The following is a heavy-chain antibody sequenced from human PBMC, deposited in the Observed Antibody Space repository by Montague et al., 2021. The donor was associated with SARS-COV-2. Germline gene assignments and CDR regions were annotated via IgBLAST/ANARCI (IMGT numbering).Heavy chain of an antibody. D-gene: IGHD3-3*01. CDR3: ARGETERSTTFGVVFFPLLDS. CDR1: GGSLSGHS. J-gene: IGHJ4*02. Sequence: SETLSLTCAVYGGSLSGHSWSWVRQAPAKGLEWIGDIGHTGSFKYNPSLKSRVTMSIDAAKNQFSLRMTSVTAADTSIYYCARGETERSTTFGVVFFPLLDSWGQGTLVTVSS. V-gene: IGHV4-34*01. CDR2: IGHTGSF.